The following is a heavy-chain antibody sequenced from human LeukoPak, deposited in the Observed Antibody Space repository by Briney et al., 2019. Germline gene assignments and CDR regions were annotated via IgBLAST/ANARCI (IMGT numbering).Heavy chain of an antibody. V-gene: IGHV4-38-2*02. CDR1: GYSISSGYY. Sequence: PSETLSLTCTVSGYSISSGYYWGWIRQPPGKGLEWIGSIYHSGSTYYNPSLKSRVTISVDTSKNQFSLKLSSVTAADTAVYYCARAPMGDYVWGSYRYKFDYWGQGTLVTVSS. J-gene: IGHJ4*02. D-gene: IGHD3-16*02. CDR3: ARAPMGDYVWGSYRYKFDY. CDR2: IYHSGST.